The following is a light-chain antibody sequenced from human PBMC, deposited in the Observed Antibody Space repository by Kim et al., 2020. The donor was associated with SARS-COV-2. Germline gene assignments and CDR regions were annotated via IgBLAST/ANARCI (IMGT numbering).Light chain of an antibody. CDR3: LQHNTYPIT. Sequence: ASVGDRVTITWRVSQDIRNDLGWYQQNPGRAPKRLIYGASSLQSGVPSRFSGSGSGTEFTLTISSLQSEDFATYFCLQHNTYPITFGPGTRLEIK. J-gene: IGKJ5*01. CDR1: QDIRND. CDR2: GAS. V-gene: IGKV1-17*01.